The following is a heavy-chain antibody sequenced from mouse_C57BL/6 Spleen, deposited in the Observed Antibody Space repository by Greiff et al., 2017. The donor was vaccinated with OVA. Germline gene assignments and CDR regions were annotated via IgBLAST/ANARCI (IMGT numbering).Heavy chain of an antibody. CDR3: ARFIYYDYDGFAY. J-gene: IGHJ3*01. D-gene: IGHD2-4*01. CDR2: INPSSGYT. Sequence: QVQLQQSGAELARPGASVKMSCKASGYTFTSYTMHWVKQRPGQGLEWIGYINPSSGYTKYNQKFKDKATLTADKSSSTAYMQLSSLTSEDSAVYYCARFIYYDYDGFAYWGQGTLVTVSA. CDR1: GYTFTSYT. V-gene: IGHV1-4*01.